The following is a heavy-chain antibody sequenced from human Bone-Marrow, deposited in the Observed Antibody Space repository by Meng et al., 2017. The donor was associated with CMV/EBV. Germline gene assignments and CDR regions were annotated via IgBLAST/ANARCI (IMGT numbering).Heavy chain of an antibody. J-gene: IGHJ4*02. CDR3: AREMIQWVDY. D-gene: IGHD5-12*01. V-gene: IGHV3-48*04. Sequence: GESLKISCAASGFTFSSYSMNWVRQAPGKGLEWVSYISSSSSTIHYADSVKGRFTISRDNAKNSLYLQMNSLRAEDTAVYYCAREMIQWVDYWGQGTLVTVSS. CDR2: ISSSSSTI. CDR1: GFTFSSYS.